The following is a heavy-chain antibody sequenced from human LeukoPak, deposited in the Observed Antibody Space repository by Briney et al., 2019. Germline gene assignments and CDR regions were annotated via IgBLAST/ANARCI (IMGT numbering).Heavy chain of an antibody. J-gene: IGHJ5*02. CDR1: GGSISSGGYY. CDR2: IYHSGST. V-gene: IGHV4-30-2*01. Sequence: SQTLSLTCTVSGGSISSGGYYWSWIRQPPGKGLEWIGYIYHSGSTYYNPSLKSRVTISVDRSKNQFSLKLRSVTAADTAVYYCARGSSIIASNWFDPWGQGTLVTVSS. CDR3: ARGSSIIASNWFDP. D-gene: IGHD6-6*01.